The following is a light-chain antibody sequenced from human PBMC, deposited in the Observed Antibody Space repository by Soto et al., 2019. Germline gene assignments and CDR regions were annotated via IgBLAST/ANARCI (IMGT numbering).Light chain of an antibody. Sequence: SPGTLSLSPGERATLSCRASQSVSSSYLAWYQQKPGQAPRLLIYGASSRATGIPDRFSGSGSGTDFTLTISRLEPEDFAVYFCQQYGSSRSTFGHGPLLEMK. J-gene: IGKJ5*01. CDR3: QQYGSSRST. V-gene: IGKV3-20*01. CDR1: QSVSSSY. CDR2: GAS.